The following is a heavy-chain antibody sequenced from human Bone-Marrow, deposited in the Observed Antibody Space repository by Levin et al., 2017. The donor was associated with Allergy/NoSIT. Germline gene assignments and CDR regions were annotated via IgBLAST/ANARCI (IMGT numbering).Heavy chain of an antibody. CDR1: GYSFTSYW. CDR3: ARLGGSSTSRKGPHWFDP. D-gene: IGHD2-2*01. Sequence: HGESLKISCQGSGYSFTSYWIGWVRQMPGKGLEWMGIIYPGDSDTRYSPSFQGQVTISADKSISTAYLQWSSLKASDTAMYYCARLGGSSTSRKGPHWFDPWGQGTLVTVSS. CDR2: IYPGDSDT. V-gene: IGHV5-51*01. J-gene: IGHJ5*02.